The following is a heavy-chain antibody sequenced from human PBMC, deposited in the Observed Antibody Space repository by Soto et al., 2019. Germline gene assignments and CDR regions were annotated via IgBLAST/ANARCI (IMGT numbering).Heavy chain of an antibody. J-gene: IGHJ3*02. V-gene: IGHV1-18*01. CDR2: ISAYDGNT. Sequence: QVQLLQSGAEVKKPGASVKVSCKASGCTFTSYAISWVRQAPGQGLEWLGWISAYDGNTYYAQRLQGRVTVTPDTSTSPAAIALTTLTSDDTAVYYCARALIPMDIWGQGTMVTVSS. CDR3: ARALIPMDI. D-gene: IGHD2-21*01. CDR1: GCTFTSYA.